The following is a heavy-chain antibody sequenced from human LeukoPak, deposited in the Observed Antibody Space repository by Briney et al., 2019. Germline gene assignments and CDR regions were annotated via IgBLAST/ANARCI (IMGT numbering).Heavy chain of an antibody. V-gene: IGHV3-11*01. CDR1: GFTFSDYY. Sequence: GGSLRLSCAASGFTFSDYYMSWIRQAPGRGLEWISYITGSGNIQYYADSVQGRFIISRDNAQNSLFLQMNSLSADDTAIYYCARGRHLDTATFDENNWGQGTLVTVSS. D-gene: IGHD5-18*01. CDR2: ITGSGNIQ. J-gene: IGHJ4*02. CDR3: ARGRHLDTATFDENN.